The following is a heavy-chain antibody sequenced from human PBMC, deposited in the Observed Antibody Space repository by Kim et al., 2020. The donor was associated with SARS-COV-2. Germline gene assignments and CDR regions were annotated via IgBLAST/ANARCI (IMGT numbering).Heavy chain of an antibody. CDR1: GDSVSSNRAA. V-gene: IGHV6-1*01. Sequence: SQTLSLTCAISGDSVSSNRAAWNWFRQSPSRGLEWLGGTYYRTNWNNDYAVSVKSRITINPDTSKNQFSLQLNSVTPEDTAVYYCARVTTDRKFDYWGQVSLVTVSA. D-gene: IGHD4-17*01. J-gene: IGHJ4*02. CDR2: TYYRTNWNN. CDR3: ARVTTDRKFDY.